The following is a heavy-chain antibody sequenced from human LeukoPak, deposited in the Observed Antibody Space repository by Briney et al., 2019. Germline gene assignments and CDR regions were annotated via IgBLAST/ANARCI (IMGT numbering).Heavy chain of an antibody. Sequence: GGSLRLSCAASGFTFSSYGMHWVRQAPGKGLEWVAVIWYDGSNKYYADSVKGRFTISRNNSKNTLYLQMNSLRAEDTAVYYCAKIAGTRGDAFDIWGQGTMVTVSS. CDR3: AKIAGTRGDAFDI. V-gene: IGHV3-33*06. CDR1: GFTFSSYG. J-gene: IGHJ3*02. CDR2: IWYDGSNK. D-gene: IGHD6-13*01.